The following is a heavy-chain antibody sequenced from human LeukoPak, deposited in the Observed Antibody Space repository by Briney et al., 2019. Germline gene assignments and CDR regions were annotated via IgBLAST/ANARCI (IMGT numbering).Heavy chain of an antibody. J-gene: IGHJ4*02. Sequence: ASVKVSCKASGYTFTSYDINWVRQATGQGLEWMGWMNPNSGNTGYAQKFQGRVTMTRNTSISTAYMELSSLRSEGTAVYYCASGTTDIVVVPATLRNYYFDYWGQGTLVTVSS. CDR3: ASGTTDIVVVPATLRNYYFDY. V-gene: IGHV1-8*01. CDR1: GYTFTSYD. D-gene: IGHD2-2*01. CDR2: MNPNSGNT.